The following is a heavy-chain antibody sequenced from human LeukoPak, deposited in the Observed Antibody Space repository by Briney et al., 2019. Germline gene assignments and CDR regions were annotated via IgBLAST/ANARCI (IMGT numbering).Heavy chain of an antibody. Sequence: GASVKVSCKASGYTFTSHLIHWVRQAPGQGLEWMGVINPTNGDINYAQKFKGRVTMTRDTSASTVYMELSSLRSEDMAVYYCARDRRSHPRLYGMDVWGQGTTVTVSS. J-gene: IGHJ6*02. CDR1: GYTFTSHL. V-gene: IGHV1-46*01. CDR2: INPTNGDI. CDR3: ARDRRSHPRLYGMDV.